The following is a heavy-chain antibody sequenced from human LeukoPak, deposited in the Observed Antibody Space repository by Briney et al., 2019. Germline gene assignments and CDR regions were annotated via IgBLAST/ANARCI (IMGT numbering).Heavy chain of an antibody. J-gene: IGHJ4*02. D-gene: IGHD3-10*01. CDR2: IFSNGGT. V-gene: IGHV4-31*03. CDR3: ARGERHYFGSGPFDF. Sequence: KTSETLSLTCSVSSGSDNCGGFYLSWIRQHPGKGLEWLGYIFSNGGTNYNPSLESRLSISGDSSKTQFSLRLTSVSPADTAVYYCARGERHYFGSGPFDFWGQGTLVTVSS. CDR1: SGSDNCGGFY.